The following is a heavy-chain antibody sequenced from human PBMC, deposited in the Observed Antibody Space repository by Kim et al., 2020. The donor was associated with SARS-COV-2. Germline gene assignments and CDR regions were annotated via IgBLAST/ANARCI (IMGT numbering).Heavy chain of an antibody. Sequence: GRFTISRDNAKNSLYLQMNSLRAEDTAVYYCARVGYYYGSGSYYGVYFDYWGQGTLVTVSS. CDR3: ARVGYYYGSGSYYGVYFDY. D-gene: IGHD3-10*01. V-gene: IGHV3-11*06. J-gene: IGHJ4*02.